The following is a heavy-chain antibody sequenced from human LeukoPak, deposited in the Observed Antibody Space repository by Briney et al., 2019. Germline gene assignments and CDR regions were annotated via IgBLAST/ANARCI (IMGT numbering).Heavy chain of an antibody. CDR1: GFSLSTSGVG. CDR3: AHRAITMIEDWFDP. V-gene: IGHV2-5*01. J-gene: IGHJ5*02. D-gene: IGHD3-22*01. Sequence: SGPTLVKPTQTLTLTCTFSGFSLSTSGVGVGWIRQPPGKALEWLALIYWKDDKRYSPSLKSRLTITEDTSKNQVVLTMTNMDPVDTATYYCAHRAITMIEDWFDPWGRGTLVTVSS. CDR2: IYWKDDK.